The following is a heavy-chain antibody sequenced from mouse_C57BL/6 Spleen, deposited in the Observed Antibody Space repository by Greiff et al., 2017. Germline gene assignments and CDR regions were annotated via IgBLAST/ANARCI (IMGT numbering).Heavy chain of an antibody. CDR1: GYSFTGYY. J-gene: IGHJ4*01. D-gene: IGHD2-4*01. CDR3: ASPSIYYDYDVGAMDY. V-gene: IGHV1-42*01. CDR2: INPSTGGT. Sequence: EVQGVESGPELVKPGASVKISCKASGYSFTGYYMNWVKQSPEKSLEWIGEINPSTGGTTYNQKFKAKATLTVDKSSSTAYMQLKSLTSEDSAVYYCASPSIYYDYDVGAMDYWGQGTSVTVSS.